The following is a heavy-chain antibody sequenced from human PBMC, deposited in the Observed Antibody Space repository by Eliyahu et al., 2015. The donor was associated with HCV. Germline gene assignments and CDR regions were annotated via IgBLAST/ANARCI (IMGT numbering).Heavy chain of an antibody. CDR3: ARRDTWVQLYFDY. V-gene: IGHV4-39*01. Sequence: QLQLQESGPGLVKPSETLSLTCTVSGGSISSTSYYWGWIRQPPGKGLEWIGSIYYSGSTDYHPSLKSRVSISVDTSKNQFSLQLSSVTAADTAVYYCARRDTWVQLYFDYWGQGTLVTVSS. J-gene: IGHJ4*02. CDR1: GGSISSTSYY. CDR2: IYYSGST. D-gene: IGHD5-18*01.